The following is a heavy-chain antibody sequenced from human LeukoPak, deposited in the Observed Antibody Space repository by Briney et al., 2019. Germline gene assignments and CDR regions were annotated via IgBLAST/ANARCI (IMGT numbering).Heavy chain of an antibody. CDR2: IYTSGST. D-gene: IGHD6-19*01. Sequence: SSETLSLTCTVSGYSISSGYYWGWIRQPAGKGLEWIGRIYTSGSTNYNPSLKSRVTMSVDTSKNQFSLKLSSVTAADTAVYYCAREIYRGSSGWYFDYWGQGTLVTVSS. V-gene: IGHV4-4*07. CDR3: AREIYRGSSGWYFDY. CDR1: GYSISSGYY. J-gene: IGHJ4*02.